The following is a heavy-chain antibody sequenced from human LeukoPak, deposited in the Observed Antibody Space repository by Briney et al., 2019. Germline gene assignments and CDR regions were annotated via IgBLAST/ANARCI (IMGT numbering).Heavy chain of an antibody. D-gene: IGHD6-13*01. CDR1: GGTFSSYA. J-gene: IGHJ6*03. CDR2: ISAYNGNT. V-gene: IGHV1-18*01. CDR3: ARSKSSSWYGSYYYYMDV. Sequence: EASVKVSCKASGGTFSSYAISWVRQAPGHGLEWMGWISAYNGNTNYAQKLQGRVTMTTDTSTTTAYMELRSLRSDDTAVYYCARSKSSSWYGSYYYYMDVWGKGTTVTVSS.